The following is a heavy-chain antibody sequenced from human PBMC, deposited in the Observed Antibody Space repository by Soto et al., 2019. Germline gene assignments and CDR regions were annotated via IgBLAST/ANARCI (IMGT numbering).Heavy chain of an antibody. D-gene: IGHD2-21*01. CDR3: AREVYCGGDCSDDAFDI. V-gene: IGHV1-18*01. CDR2: ISAYNGNT. J-gene: IGHJ3*02. CDR1: GYTFTSYG. Sequence: ASVKVSCKASGYTFTSYGISWVRQAPGQGLEWMGWISAYNGNTNYAQKLQGRVTMTTDTSTSTAYMELRSLRSDDTAVYYCAREVYCGGDCSDDAFDIWGQGTMVTGSS.